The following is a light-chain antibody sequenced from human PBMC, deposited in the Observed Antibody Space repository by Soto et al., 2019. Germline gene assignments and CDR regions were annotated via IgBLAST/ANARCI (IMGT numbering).Light chain of an antibody. J-gene: IGKJ1*01. Sequence: EIGLTQSPGTLSFSPGKRATLSCRASQSVSSYYLAWCQQKPGQPPRLLIYGASIRSTGIPDRFSGGGSGTHFTLTISRLEPEDFAVYYCQQYGRSPRTFGQGTQVEIK. CDR2: GAS. CDR3: QQYGRSPRT. V-gene: IGKV3-20*01. CDR1: QSVSSYY.